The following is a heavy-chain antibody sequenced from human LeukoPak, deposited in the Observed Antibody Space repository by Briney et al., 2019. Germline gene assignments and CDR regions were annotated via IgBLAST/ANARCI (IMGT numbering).Heavy chain of an antibody. J-gene: IGHJ4*02. CDR2: IRSDGSNK. CDR3: ARDYRSGWSAGLGPIDY. D-gene: IGHD6-19*01. Sequence: KTGGSLRLSCAGSGFSFSSYGMHWVRQAPGKGLEWMAFIRSDGSNKYYADSVKGRFTISRDNSKNTLYLQMNSLRAEDTAVYYCARDYRSGWSAGLGPIDYWGQGTLVTVSS. V-gene: IGHV3-30*02. CDR1: GFSFSSYG.